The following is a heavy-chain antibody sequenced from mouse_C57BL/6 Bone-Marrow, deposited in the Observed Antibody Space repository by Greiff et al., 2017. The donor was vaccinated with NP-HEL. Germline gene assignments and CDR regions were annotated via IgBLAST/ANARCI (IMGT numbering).Heavy chain of an antibody. V-gene: IGHV1-59*01. Sequence: QVHVKQPGAELVRPGTSVKLSCKASGYTFTSYWMHWVKQRPGQGLEWIGVIDPSDSYTNYNQKFKGKATLTVDTSSSTAYMQLSSLTSEDSAVYYCSIYYYAGSAWWGQGTLVTVSA. D-gene: IGHD1-1*01. CDR3: SIYYYAGSAW. CDR2: IDPSDSYT. CDR1: GYTFTSYW. J-gene: IGHJ3*02.